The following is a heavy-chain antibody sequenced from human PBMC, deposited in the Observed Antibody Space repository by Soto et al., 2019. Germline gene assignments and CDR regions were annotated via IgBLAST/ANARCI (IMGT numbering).Heavy chain of an antibody. D-gene: IGHD1-1*01. V-gene: IGHV3-30*18. J-gene: IGHJ4*02. CDR1: GFTFSSYG. CDR2: ISYDGSNK. CDR3: AKGLQRTLYYFDY. Sequence: GGSLRLSCAASGFTFSSYGMHWVRQAPGKGLEWVAVISYDGSNKYYADSVKGRFTISRDNSKNTLYLQMNSLRAEDTAVYYCAKGLQRTLYYFDYWGQGTLVTAPQ.